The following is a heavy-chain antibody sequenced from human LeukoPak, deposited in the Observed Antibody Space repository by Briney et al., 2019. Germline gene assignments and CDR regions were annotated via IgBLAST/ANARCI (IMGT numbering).Heavy chain of an antibody. CDR3: ARDVDNYGDYVWFDP. CDR1: GGTFSRHA. CDR2: IIPIFGTA. D-gene: IGHD4-17*01. J-gene: IGHJ5*02. Sequence: ASVKVSCKASGGTFSRHAISWVRQAPGQGVEWMGRIIPIFGTANYAQKFQGRVTITTDESTSTAYMELSSLRSEDKAVSYCARDVDNYGDYVWFDPWGQGTLVTVSS. V-gene: IGHV1-69*05.